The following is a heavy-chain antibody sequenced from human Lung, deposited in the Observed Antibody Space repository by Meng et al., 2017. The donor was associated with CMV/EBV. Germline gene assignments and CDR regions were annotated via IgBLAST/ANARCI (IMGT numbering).Heavy chain of an antibody. J-gene: IGHJ4*02. CDR1: GYTFTHHG. Sequence: QGQLGQSGAEVKKPGASVRVSCKASGYTFTHHGISWIRQAPGKGLEWMGWISCYNGDTNYAQKLQGRVTMTTDTSTNTAYMDLRGLRSDDTAVYYCARDPSNTSGRYAYFDYWGQGTLVIVSS. CDR2: ISCYNGDT. V-gene: IGHV1-18*01. D-gene: IGHD6-19*01. CDR3: ARDPSNTSGRYAYFDY.